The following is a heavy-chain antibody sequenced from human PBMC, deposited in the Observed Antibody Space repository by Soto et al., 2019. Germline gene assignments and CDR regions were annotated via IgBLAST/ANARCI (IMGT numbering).Heavy chain of an antibody. D-gene: IGHD4-17*01. J-gene: IGHJ6*02. V-gene: IGHV4-30-2*01. CDR2: IYESGST. Sequence: QLQLQESGSGLVKPSQTLSLTCAVSGGSISSGSYSWSWIRQPPGKGLEWIGYIYESGSTYYNPPLKSGVTVXGXPXQHPCSRPRRPLPPADPAVYYCARAHSGAYGYGIDVWGHGTTVPGSS. CDR3: ARAHSGAYGYGIDV. CDR1: GGSISSGSYS.